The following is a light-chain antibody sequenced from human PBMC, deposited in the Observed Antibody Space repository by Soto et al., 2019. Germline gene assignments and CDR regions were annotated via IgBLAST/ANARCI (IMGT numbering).Light chain of an antibody. CDR2: GAS. J-gene: IGKJ2*01. CDR1: QSVSSSY. CDR3: QQYGSSPYT. Sequence: EIVLTQSPGTLSLSPGERATLSCRASQSVSSSYLAWYQQKPGQAPRLLIYGASSSATGIPDRFSGSGSGTDFTLTISRLEPEDYCQQYGSSPYTFGQGTKLEIK. V-gene: IGKV3-20*01.